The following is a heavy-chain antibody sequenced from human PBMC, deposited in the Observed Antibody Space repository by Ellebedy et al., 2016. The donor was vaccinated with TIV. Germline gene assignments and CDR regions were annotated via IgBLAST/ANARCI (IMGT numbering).Heavy chain of an antibody. Sequence: GESLKISCKGSGYSFTSYWIGWVRQMPGKGLEWMGIIYPGDSDTRYSPSFQGQVTISADKSISTAYLQWSSLKSSDTAMYYCAGFVDTAMVTVGWFDPWGQGTLVTVSS. CDR2: IYPGDSDT. V-gene: IGHV5-51*01. J-gene: IGHJ5*02. D-gene: IGHD5-18*01. CDR3: AGFVDTAMVTVGWFDP. CDR1: GYSFTSYW.